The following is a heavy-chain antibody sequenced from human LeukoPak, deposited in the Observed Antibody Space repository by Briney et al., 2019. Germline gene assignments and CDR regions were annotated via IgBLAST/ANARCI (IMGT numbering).Heavy chain of an antibody. CDR3: ARGRYSGTTYYFDY. CDR2: IKKDGSET. J-gene: IGHJ4*02. Sequence: TGGSLRLSCVASGFTFSSSWMSWVRQAPGKGLEWVANIKKDGSETYYVDSVKGRFTISRDNAKNSLYLQMNSLRAEDTAMYYCARGRYSGTTYYFDYWGQGTLVTVSS. CDR1: GFTFSSSW. V-gene: IGHV3-7*03. D-gene: IGHD5-12*01.